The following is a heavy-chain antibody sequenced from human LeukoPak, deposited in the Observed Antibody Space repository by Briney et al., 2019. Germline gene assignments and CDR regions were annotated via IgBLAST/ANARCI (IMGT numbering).Heavy chain of an antibody. CDR1: GFTFSDSW. D-gene: IGHD5-12*01. J-gene: IGHJ4*02. V-gene: IGHV3-21*01. CDR3: ASDTITGGIFDY. CDR2: ISSSSSYI. Sequence: PGRSLRLSCAASGFTFSDSWMSWVRQAPGKGLEWVSSISSSSSYIYYADSVKGRFTISRDNAKNSLYLQMNSLRAEDTAVYYCASDTITGGIFDYWGQGTLVTVSS.